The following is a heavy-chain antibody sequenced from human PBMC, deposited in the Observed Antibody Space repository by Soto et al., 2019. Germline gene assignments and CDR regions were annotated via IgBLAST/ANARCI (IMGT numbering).Heavy chain of an antibody. Sequence: SETLSLTCSVSNGSITSGTSSSTTSYWAWIRQSPGKGLEWIGYISYIGSTYYNPSLKSRVTISVDTSKNHFSLKLSSVTAADTAVYSCARWELRIRNAFDLWGQGTMVTVSS. D-gene: IGHD1-7*01. CDR3: ARWELRIRNAFDL. CDR1: NGSITSGTSSSTTSY. V-gene: IGHV4-31*03. CDR2: ISYIGST. J-gene: IGHJ3*01.